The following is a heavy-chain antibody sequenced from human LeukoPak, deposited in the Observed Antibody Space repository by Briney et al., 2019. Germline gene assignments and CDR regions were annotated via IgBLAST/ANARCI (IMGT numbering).Heavy chain of an antibody. D-gene: IGHD4-11*01. CDR3: ARVKYSNYGVKNGPFDY. CDR2: INHSGST. J-gene: IGHJ4*02. V-gene: IGHV4-34*01. CDR1: GGSFSGYY. Sequence: SETLSLTCAVYGGSFSGYYWSWIRQPPGKGLEWIGEINHSGSTNYNPSLKSRVTISVDTSKNQFSLKLSSVTAADTAVYYCARVKYSNYGVKNGPFDYWGQGTLVTVSS.